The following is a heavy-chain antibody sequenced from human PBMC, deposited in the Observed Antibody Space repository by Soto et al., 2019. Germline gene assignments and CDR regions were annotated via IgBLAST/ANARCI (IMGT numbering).Heavy chain of an antibody. D-gene: IGHD6-19*01. CDR3: ARGEIAVADPNRFDY. CDR2: IDPSDSYT. CDR1: GYSFTSYW. V-gene: IGHV5-10-1*01. J-gene: IGHJ4*02. Sequence: EVQLVQSGAEVKKPGESLRISCKGSGYSFTSYWISWVRQMPGKGLEWMGRIDPSDSYTNYSPSFQGHVTISADKSISTAYLQWSSLKASDTAMYYCARGEIAVADPNRFDYWGQGTLVTVSS.